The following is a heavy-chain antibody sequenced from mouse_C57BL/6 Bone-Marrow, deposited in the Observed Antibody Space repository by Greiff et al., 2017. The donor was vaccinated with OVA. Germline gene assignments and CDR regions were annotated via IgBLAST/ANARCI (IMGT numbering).Heavy chain of an antibody. CDR2: IWSDGST. CDR1: GFSLTSYG. CDR3: ARHRDGPYCFDY. J-gene: IGHJ2*01. Sequence: VKLMESGPGLVAPSQSLSITCTVSGFSLTSYGVHWVRQPPGKGLEWLVVIWSDGSTTYNSALKSRLSISTYNAKRQVFLTMNSLHTDDTAVYYCARHRDGPYCFDYWGQGTTLTVSS. V-gene: IGHV2-6-1*01. D-gene: IGHD2-3*01.